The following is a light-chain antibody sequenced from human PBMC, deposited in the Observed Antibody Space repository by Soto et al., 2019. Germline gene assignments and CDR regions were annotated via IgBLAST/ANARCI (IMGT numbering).Light chain of an antibody. CDR3: QQYVSSPTT. J-gene: IGKJ1*01. Sequence: VLTQSPGTLSLSPGERATLSCRASQSVSTSYLAWYQQKPGQAPRLLVFGASSRATGIPDRFIGSGSGTDFTLTISRLAPEDFAVYYCQQYVSSPTTFGQGTKVEIK. CDR1: QSVSTSY. V-gene: IGKV3-20*01. CDR2: GAS.